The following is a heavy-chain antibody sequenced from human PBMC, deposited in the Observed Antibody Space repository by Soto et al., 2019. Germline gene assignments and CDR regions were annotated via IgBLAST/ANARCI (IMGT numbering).Heavy chain of an antibody. J-gene: IGHJ6*02. D-gene: IGHD3-16*01. CDR3: GGDRKVRPGFGGMAV. CDR1: GGTFSSYA. Sequence: QVQLVQSGAEVKKPGSSVKVSCKASGGTFSSYAISWVRQAPGQGLEWMGGIIPIFGTANYAQKFQGRVRITADESTSKAYRELSSLRFEDTAVYYRGGDRKVRPGFGGMAVWGQGTPVT. CDR2: IIPIFGTA. V-gene: IGHV1-69*12.